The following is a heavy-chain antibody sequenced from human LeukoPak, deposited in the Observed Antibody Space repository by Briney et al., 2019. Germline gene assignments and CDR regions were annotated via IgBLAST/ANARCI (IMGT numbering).Heavy chain of an antibody. D-gene: IGHD1-1*01. CDR2: INHSGST. CDR1: GGSFSGYY. V-gene: IGHV4-34*01. Sequence: SETLSLTCAVHGGSFSGYYWSWIRQPPGKGLEWIGEINHSGSTNYNPSLKSRVTISVDTSKNQFSLKLGSVTAADTAVYYCARGRSRTDYWGQGTLVTVSS. CDR3: ARGRSRTDY. J-gene: IGHJ4*02.